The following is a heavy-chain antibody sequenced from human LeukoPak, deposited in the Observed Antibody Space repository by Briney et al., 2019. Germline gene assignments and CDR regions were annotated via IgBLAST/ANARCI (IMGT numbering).Heavy chain of an antibody. CDR3: ARHQSGSRTQYYYMDV. J-gene: IGHJ6*03. D-gene: IGHD3-10*01. V-gene: IGHV5-51*01. CDR1: GYSFPNYW. Sequence: GESLKLSCKGSGYSFPNYWIGLVRQMPGKGLGWMGIIYPGDSETRYSPSLQGQVTISADKSISTAYLQWSSLKASDTAVYYCARHQSGSRTQYYYMDVWGKGTTVTVSS. CDR2: IYPGDSET.